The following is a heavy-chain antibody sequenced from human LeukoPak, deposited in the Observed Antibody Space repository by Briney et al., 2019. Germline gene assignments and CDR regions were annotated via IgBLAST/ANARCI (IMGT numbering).Heavy chain of an antibody. V-gene: IGHV4-34*01. D-gene: IGHD5-12*01. CDR1: GGSFSGYY. Sequence: PSETLSLTCAVYGGSFSGYYWSWIRQPPGKGLEWIGEISHSGSTNYNPSLKSRVTISVDTSKNQFSLKLSSVSAADTAVYYCARAGYPGLNWFDPWGQGTLVTVSS. CDR3: ARAGYPGLNWFDP. CDR2: ISHSGST. J-gene: IGHJ5*02.